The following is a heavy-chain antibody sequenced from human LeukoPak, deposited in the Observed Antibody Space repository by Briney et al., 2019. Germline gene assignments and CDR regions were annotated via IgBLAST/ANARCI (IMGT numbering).Heavy chain of an antibody. CDR1: GGTFSSYA. CDR3: ARRAQYDFWVGDYYYMDV. J-gene: IGHJ6*03. CDR2: IIPIFGTA. V-gene: IGHV1-69*05. Sequence: ASVKVSCKASGGTFSSYAISWVRQAPGQRLEWMGGIIPIFGTANYAQKFQGRVTITTDESTSTAYMELSSLRSEDTAVYYCARRAQYDFWVGDYYYMDVWGKGTTVTVSS. D-gene: IGHD3-3*01.